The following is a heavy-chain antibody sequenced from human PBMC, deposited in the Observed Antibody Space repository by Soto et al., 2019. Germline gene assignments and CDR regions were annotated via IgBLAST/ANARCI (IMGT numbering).Heavy chain of an antibody. V-gene: IGHV4-34*01. CDR2: INHSGST. CDR1: GGSFSGYY. CDR3: ARWAAGYYDFWSGYYRRVYGMDV. J-gene: IGHJ6*02. Sequence: ETLSLTCAVYGGSFSGYYWSWIRQPPGKGLEWIGEINHSGSTNYNPSLKSRVTISVDTSKNQFSLKLSSVTAADTAVYYCARWAAGYYDFWSGYYRRVYGMDVWGQGTTVTVSS. D-gene: IGHD3-3*01.